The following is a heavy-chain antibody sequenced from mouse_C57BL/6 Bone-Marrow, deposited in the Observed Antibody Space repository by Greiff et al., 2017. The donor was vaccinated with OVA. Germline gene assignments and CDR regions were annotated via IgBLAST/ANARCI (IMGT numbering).Heavy chain of an antibody. CDR3: AVYYPWFAY. CDR2: IYPRSGNT. J-gene: IGHJ3*01. CDR1: GYTFTSYG. D-gene: IGHD1-1*01. Sequence: LVESGAELARPGASVKLSCKASGYTFTSYGISWVKQRTGQGLEWIGEIYPRSGNTYYNEKFKGKATLTADKSSSTAYMELRSLTSEDSAVYFCAVYYPWFAYWGQGTLVTVSA. V-gene: IGHV1-81*01.